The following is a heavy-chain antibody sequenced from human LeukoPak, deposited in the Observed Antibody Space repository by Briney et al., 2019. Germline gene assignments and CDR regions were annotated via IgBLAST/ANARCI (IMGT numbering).Heavy chain of an antibody. CDR3: ASIAVAGPTDDY. D-gene: IGHD6-19*01. J-gene: IGHJ4*02. V-gene: IGHV4-34*01. CDR2: INHSGST. CDR1: GGSFSGYY. Sequence: SETLSLTCAVYGGSFSGYYWSWIRQPPGKGLEWIGEINHSGSTNYNPSLKSRVTISVDTSKNQFSLKLSSVTAADTAVYYCASIAVAGPTDDYWGQGTLVTVSS.